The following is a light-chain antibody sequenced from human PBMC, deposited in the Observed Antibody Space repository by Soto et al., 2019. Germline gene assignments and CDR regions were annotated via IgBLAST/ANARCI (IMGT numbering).Light chain of an antibody. CDR2: EVS. CDR3: CSYAGSPV. J-gene: IGLJ1*01. Sequence: QSVLTQPASVSGSPGQSITISCTGTSSDVGSHNLVSWYQRHPGKAPKLMIYEVSKRPSGVSNRFSGSKSGNTASLTISGLQAEDEADYYCCSYAGSPVFGTGTKVTVL. V-gene: IGLV2-23*02. CDR1: SSDVGSHNL.